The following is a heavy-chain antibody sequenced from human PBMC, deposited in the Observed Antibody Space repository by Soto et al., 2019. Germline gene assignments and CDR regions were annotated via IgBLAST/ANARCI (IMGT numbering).Heavy chain of an antibody. CDR1: GYDFATYW. J-gene: IGHJ6*02. V-gene: IGHV5-51*01. Sequence: GESLKISCKGSGYDFATYWIGWVRQMPGKGLEWMGIIYPGDSDTKYSPSFQGQVTISVDKSISTAYLQWSSLKASDTAMYYCARQRYNSGPTDNDMDVWSQGTTVTVSS. D-gene: IGHD6-19*01. CDR2: IYPGDSDT. CDR3: ARQRYNSGPTDNDMDV.